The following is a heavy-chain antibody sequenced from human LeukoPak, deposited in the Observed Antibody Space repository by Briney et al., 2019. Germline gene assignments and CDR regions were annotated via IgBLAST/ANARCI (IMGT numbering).Heavy chain of an antibody. D-gene: IGHD3-3*01. CDR3: AKDLSTIFGVVTEIDY. CDR2: ISYDGSNK. J-gene: IGHJ4*02. CDR1: GFTFSSYG. Sequence: GGSLRLSCAASGFTFSSYGMHWVRQAPGKGLEWVAVISYDGSNKYYADSVKGRFTISRDNSKNTLYLQMNSLRAEDTAVYYCAKDLSTIFGVVTEIDYWGQGTLVTVSS. V-gene: IGHV3-30*18.